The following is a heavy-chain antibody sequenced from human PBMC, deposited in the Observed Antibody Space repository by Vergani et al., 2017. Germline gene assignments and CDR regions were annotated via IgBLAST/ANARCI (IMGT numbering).Heavy chain of an antibody. Sequence: QVHLVESGGGVVQPGRSLTLSCVASGFTFNAYGMHWVRQAPGKGLEWLAFIRYDGSDNYYSEFLKGRFTISRDNSKSMVYLELNSLTAEDTAIYYCVKDPSVMWAFDYWGQGTQVTVSS. CDR1: GFTFNAYG. J-gene: IGHJ4*02. CDR3: VKDPSVMWAFDY. V-gene: IGHV3-30*02. CDR2: IRYDGSDN. D-gene: IGHD2/OR15-2a*01.